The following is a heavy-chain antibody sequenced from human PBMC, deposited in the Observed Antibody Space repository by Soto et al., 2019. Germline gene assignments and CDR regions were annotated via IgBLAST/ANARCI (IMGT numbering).Heavy chain of an antibody. J-gene: IGHJ6*02. CDR2: ISYDGSNK. D-gene: IGHD3-16*01. CDR3: ARGFGYYGMDV. Sequence: QVQLVESGGGVVQPGRSLRLSCAASGFTFSSYAMHWVRQAPSKGLEWVAVISYDGSNKYYADSVKGRFTISRDNSKNTLYLQMNSLRAEDTAVYYCARGFGYYGMDVWGQGTTVTVSS. V-gene: IGHV3-30-3*01. CDR1: GFTFSSYA.